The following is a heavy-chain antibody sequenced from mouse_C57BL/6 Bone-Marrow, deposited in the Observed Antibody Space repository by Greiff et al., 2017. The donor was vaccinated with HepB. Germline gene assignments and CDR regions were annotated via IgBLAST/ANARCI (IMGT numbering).Heavy chain of an antibody. J-gene: IGHJ3*01. D-gene: IGHD2-12*01. V-gene: IGHV14-4*01. CDR2: IDPENGDT. CDR1: GFNIKDDY. CDR3: TIYYSSWFAY. Sequence: EVQLQQSGAELVRPGASVKLSCTASGFNIKDDYMHWVKQRPEQGLEWIGWIDPENGDTEYASKFQGKATITADTSSNTAYLQLSSLTSEDTAVYYCTIYYSSWFAYWGQGTLVTVSA.